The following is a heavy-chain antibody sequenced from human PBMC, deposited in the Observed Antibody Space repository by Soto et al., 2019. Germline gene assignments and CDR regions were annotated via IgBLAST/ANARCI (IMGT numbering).Heavy chain of an antibody. CDR1: GFTFSTYA. V-gene: IGHV3-23*01. CDR3: PKDRPRRTSGYCFDY. D-gene: IGHD1-1*01. CDR2: VSASGLNT. J-gene: IGHJ4*02. Sequence: EVQLLESGGKLVQPGGSLTLSCAASGFTFSTYAMAWVRQAPGKGLEWVSGVSASGLNTDYADPVKGRFYRSRDKCKNTVSLHMNSLRAEDTALYYCPKDRPRRTSGYCFDYWGQGPPVTVSS.